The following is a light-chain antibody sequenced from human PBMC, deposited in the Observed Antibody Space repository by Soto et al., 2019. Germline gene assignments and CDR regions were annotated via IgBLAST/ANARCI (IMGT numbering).Light chain of an antibody. V-gene: IGLV1-44*01. Sequence: QSVLTQPPSASGTPGQRVTISCSGSSSNIGGYTVNWYQQLPGTAPKLLIYNNNQRPSGVPDRFSGSKSGTSASLAISGLQSEDEADYYCAAWDDSLNGVVFGGGTKLNVL. J-gene: IGLJ2*01. CDR2: NNN. CDR1: SSNIGGYT. CDR3: AAWDDSLNGVV.